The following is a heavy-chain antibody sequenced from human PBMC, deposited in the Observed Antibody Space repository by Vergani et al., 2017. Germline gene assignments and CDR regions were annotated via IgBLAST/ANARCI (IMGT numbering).Heavy chain of an antibody. V-gene: IGHV1-8*03. Sequence: QVQLVQSGAEVKKPGASVKVSCKASGYTFTSYDINWVRQATGQGLEWMGWMNPNSGNTGYAQKFQGRVTITRNTSISTAYMELSSLRSEDTAVYYCARGSQYVGGSDRTIYFDYWGQRTLVIVYS. D-gene: IGHD3-16*02. J-gene: IGHJ4*02. CDR3: ARGSQYVGGSDRTIYFDY. CDR2: MNPNSGNT. CDR1: GYTFTSYD.